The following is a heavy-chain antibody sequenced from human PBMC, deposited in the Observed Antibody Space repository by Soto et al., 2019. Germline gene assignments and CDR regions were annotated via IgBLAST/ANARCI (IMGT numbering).Heavy chain of an antibody. CDR3: ARESGGDSSSLHHSYYGMDV. CDR1: GYTFTNYA. V-gene: IGHV1-18*01. CDR2: FSTYNGNT. J-gene: IGHJ6*02. D-gene: IGHD6-13*01. Sequence: QIQLVQSGAEVKKPGASVKVSCRASGYTFTNYAITWVRQAPGQGLEWMGCFSTYNGNTNYAQKLQGRVTMTTDTSTSTAYMELRSLRSDNTAVYYCARESGGDSSSLHHSYYGMDVWGQGTTVTVSS.